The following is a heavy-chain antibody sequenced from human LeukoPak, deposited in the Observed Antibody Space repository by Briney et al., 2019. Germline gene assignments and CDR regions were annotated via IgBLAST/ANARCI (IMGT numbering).Heavy chain of an antibody. CDR3: ARLVCSSTSCYDY. Sequence: TGGSLRLSCAASGFTFSSYSMNWVCQAPGKGLEWVSSISSSSSYIYYADSVKGRFTISRDNAKNSLYLQMNSLRAEDTAVYYCARLVCSSTSCYDYWGQGTLVTVSS. CDR2: ISSSSSYI. CDR1: GFTFSSYS. V-gene: IGHV3-21*01. J-gene: IGHJ4*02. D-gene: IGHD2-2*01.